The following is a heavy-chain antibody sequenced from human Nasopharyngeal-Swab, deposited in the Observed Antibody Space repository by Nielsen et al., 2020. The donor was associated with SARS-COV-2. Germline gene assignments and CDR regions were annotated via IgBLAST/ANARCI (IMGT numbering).Heavy chain of an antibody. J-gene: IGHJ4*02. D-gene: IGHD3-22*01. CDR1: GGSFSGYY. CDR3: ARGHRSISMIVVVIATAHFYFDS. CDR2: INPIGTT. Sequence: GSLRLSCAVYGGSFSGYYWSWIRQPPGKGLEWIGEINPIGTTSYNPSLKSRVTISSDTSKNQFSLKLSSVTAADTAVYYCARGHRSISMIVVVIATAHFYFDSWGRGTLVTVTS. V-gene: IGHV4-34*01.